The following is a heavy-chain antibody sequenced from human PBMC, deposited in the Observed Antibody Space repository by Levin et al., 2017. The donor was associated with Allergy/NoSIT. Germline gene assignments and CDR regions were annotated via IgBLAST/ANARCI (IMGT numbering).Heavy chain of an antibody. V-gene: IGHV5-51*01. CDR3: VTLKGTCWAPNHDY. CDR2: INPDDSAT. J-gene: IGHJ4*02. Sequence: GESLKISCQASGSTFADYWIAWGRQMPGKGLEWMGIINPDDSATRHSPSFRGQVTISVDKSTSRAYLQGSSLVVSESAMYYCVTLKGTCWAPNHDYWGEGTRVTVTS. D-gene: IGHD3-16*01. CDR1: GSTFADYW.